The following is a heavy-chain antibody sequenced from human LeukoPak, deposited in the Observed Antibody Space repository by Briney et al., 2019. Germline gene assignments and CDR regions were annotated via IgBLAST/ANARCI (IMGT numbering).Heavy chain of an antibody. CDR3: ARDGGPPFGGVIVTNYYYYMDV. CDR1: GFTFSSYS. CDR2: ISSSSSYI. V-gene: IGHV3-21*01. D-gene: IGHD3-16*02. J-gene: IGHJ6*03. Sequence: NPGGSLRLSCAASGFTFSSYSMNWVRQAPGKGLEWVSSISSSSSYIYYADSVKGRFTISRDNAKNSLYLQMNSLRAEDTAVYYCARDGGPPFGGVIVTNYYYYMDVWGKGTTVTVSS.